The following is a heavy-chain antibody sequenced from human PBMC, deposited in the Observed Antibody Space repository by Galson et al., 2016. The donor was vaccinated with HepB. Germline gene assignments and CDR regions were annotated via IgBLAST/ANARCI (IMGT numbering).Heavy chain of an antibody. V-gene: IGHV4-31*03. CDR2: IFYSGST. D-gene: IGHD2-2*01. J-gene: IGHJ5*02. CDR3: ARTSVVPAATYDR. CDR1: GGSISSATSY. Sequence: TLSLICTVSGGSISSATSYWTWIRQYPGKGLEWIGYIFYSGSTYYNPSLKSRITISVDTSKNHFPLKLTSVTAADTAVYYCARTSVVPAATYDRWGQGILVTVSS.